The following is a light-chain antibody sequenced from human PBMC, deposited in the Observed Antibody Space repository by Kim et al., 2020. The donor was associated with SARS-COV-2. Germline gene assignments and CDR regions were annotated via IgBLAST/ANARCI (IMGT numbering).Light chain of an antibody. Sequence: AYVGDRVTITCRASEVINSYLAWYQQKPGKAPKLLIYAASTLQSGVPSRFSGSGSGTEFSLTISSLQPEDFATYYCQQLKSYPLTFGGGTKVDIK. CDR1: EVINSY. CDR2: AAS. V-gene: IGKV1-9*01. J-gene: IGKJ4*01. CDR3: QQLKSYPLT.